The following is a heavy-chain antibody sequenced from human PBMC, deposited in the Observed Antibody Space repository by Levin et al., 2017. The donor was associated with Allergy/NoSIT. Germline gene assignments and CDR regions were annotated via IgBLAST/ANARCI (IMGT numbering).Heavy chain of an antibody. D-gene: IGHD3-16*02. V-gene: IGHV3-23*01. CDR1: GFTFSSYA. CDR3: AKIPSYYDYIWGSYRSTGTY. Sequence: GGSLRLSCAASGFTFSSYAMSWVRQAPGKGLEWVSAISGSGGSTYYADSVKGRFTISRDNSKNTLYLQMNSLRAEDTAVYYCAKIPSYYDYIWGSYRSTGTYWGQGTLVTVSS. CDR2: ISGSGGST. J-gene: IGHJ4*02.